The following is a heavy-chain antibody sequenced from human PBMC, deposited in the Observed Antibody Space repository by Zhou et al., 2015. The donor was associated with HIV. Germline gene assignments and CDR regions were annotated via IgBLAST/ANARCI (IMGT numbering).Heavy chain of an antibody. J-gene: IGHJ3*02. V-gene: IGHV1-69*01. CDR2: IIPIFGTA. CDR3: ARGYCSSTSCLPYAFDI. D-gene: IGHD2-2*01. CDR1: GGTFSSYA. Sequence: QVQLVQSGAEVKKPGSSVKVSCKASGGTFSSYAISWVRQAPGQGLEWMGGIIPIFGTANYAQKFQGRVTITADESTSTAYMELSSLRSEDTAVYYCARGYCSSTSCLPYAFDIWGQGTMVTVSS.